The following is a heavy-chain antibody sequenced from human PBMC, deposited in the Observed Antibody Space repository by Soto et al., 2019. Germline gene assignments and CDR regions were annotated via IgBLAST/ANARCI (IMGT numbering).Heavy chain of an antibody. CDR2: IYSGGST. D-gene: IGHD2-21*02. J-gene: IGHJ3*02. V-gene: IGHV3-53*02. CDR1: GFTVSTNY. Sequence: EVQLVETRGGLIQPGGALRLSCAATGFTVSTNYMSWVRQAPGKGLEWVSVIYSGGSTYYADSVKGRFTISRDNSKNTLYLQMNSLRAEDTAVYYCAGDGGDGVRAFDICGQGTMVTVSS. CDR3: AGDGGDGVRAFDI.